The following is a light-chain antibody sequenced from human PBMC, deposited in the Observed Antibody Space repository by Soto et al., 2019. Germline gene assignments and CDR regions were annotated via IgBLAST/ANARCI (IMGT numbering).Light chain of an antibody. Sequence: DIQMTQSPSALSASVGDRVTITCRASQSIKTWLSWYQRKPGRAPNLLIYDASSLQSGVPSRFSGSGSGTEFTLTISSRQPDDSATYYCQQYESYSWAFGQGTKVEIK. CDR1: QSIKTW. V-gene: IGKV1-5*01. CDR2: DAS. CDR3: QQYESYSWA. J-gene: IGKJ1*01.